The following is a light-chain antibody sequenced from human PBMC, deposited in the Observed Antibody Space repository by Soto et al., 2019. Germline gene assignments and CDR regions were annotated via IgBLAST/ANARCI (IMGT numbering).Light chain of an antibody. J-gene: IGKJ5*01. CDR3: MQGTHWPIT. CDR1: QSLVHSDGIAY. V-gene: IGKV2-30*02. Sequence: DVVMTPSPLSLPVTLVQPASISCRSNQSLVHSDGIAYFSWFQQRPGRSPRRLIYKVSNRDSGVPARFSGSGSGTDFALKISRVEAEDVGVYYCMQGTHWPITFGQGTRLEIK. CDR2: KVS.